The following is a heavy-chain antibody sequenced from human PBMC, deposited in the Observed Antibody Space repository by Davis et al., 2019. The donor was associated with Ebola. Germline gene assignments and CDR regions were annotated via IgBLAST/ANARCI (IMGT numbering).Heavy chain of an antibody. D-gene: IGHD5-18*01. V-gene: IGHV3-30*04. CDR2: ISYDGSNA. Sequence: GGSLRLSCAASGFDFSYYAMHWVRQAPGKGLEWVAVISYDGSNAHYADSVKGRFTISRDNSKNTQYLEMNRLRAEDTAVYYCARSVDTPVVPYFDSWGQGALVTVSS. J-gene: IGHJ4*02. CDR1: GFDFSYYA. CDR3: ARSVDTPVVPYFDS.